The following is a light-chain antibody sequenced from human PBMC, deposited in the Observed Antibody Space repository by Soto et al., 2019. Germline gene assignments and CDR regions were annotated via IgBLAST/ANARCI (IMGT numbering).Light chain of an antibody. CDR1: SSDVGGYNY. J-gene: IGLJ2*01. CDR2: DVS. V-gene: IGLV2-14*03. CDR3: SSYTSSSTRVV. Sequence: QSALTQPASVSGSPGLSITISCTGTSSDVGGYNYVCWYQQYPGKAPKLVIYDVSKRPSGVSNRFSGSKSGNTASLTISGLQVEDEADYYCSSYTSSSTRVVFGGGTKLTVL.